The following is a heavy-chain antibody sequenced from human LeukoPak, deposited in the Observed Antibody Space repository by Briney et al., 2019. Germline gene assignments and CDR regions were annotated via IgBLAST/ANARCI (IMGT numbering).Heavy chain of an antibody. CDR2: ISSSSSYI. J-gene: IGHJ4*02. V-gene: IGHV3-21*01. Sequence: PGGSLRLSCAASGFTFSSYSMNWVRQAPGKGLEWVSSISSSSSYIYYADSVKGRFTISRDNAKNSLYLQMNSLRAEDTAVYYCARDRLKDKWEPRSDYWGQGTLVTVSS. D-gene: IGHD1-26*01. CDR3: ARDRLKDKWEPRSDY. CDR1: GFTFSSYS.